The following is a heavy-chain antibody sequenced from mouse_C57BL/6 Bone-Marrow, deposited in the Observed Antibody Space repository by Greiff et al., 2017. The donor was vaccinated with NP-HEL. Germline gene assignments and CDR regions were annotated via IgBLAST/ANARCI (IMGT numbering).Heavy chain of an antibody. D-gene: IGHD1-1*01. CDR2: IYPGDGDT. J-gene: IGHJ1*03. Sequence: VQLQQSGPELVKPGASVKISCKASGYAFSSSWMNWVKQRPGKGLEWIGRIYPGDGDTNYNGKFKGKATLTADKSSSTAYMQLSSLTSEDSAVYFCARWDYYGNRGYFDVWGTGTTVTVSS. V-gene: IGHV1-82*01. CDR3: ARWDYYGNRGYFDV. CDR1: GYAFSSSW.